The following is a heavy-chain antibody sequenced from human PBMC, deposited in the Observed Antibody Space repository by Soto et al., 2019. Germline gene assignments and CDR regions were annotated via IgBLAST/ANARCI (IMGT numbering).Heavy chain of an antibody. CDR2: IWYGGSNK. CDR1: GFTFSSYG. Sequence: QVQLVESGGGVVQPGRSLRLSCAASGFTFSSYGMHWVRQAPGKGLEWVAVIWYGGSNKYYADSVKGRFTISRDNSKNTLYLQMNSLRAEDTAVYYCARSHCSGGSCYSTHYGMDVWGQGTTVTVSS. V-gene: IGHV3-33*01. CDR3: ARSHCSGGSCYSTHYGMDV. J-gene: IGHJ6*02. D-gene: IGHD2-15*01.